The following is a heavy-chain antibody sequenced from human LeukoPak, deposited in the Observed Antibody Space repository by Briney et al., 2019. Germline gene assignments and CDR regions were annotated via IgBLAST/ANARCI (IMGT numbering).Heavy chain of an antibody. CDR1: GGSMSSYY. J-gene: IGHJ4*02. CDR3: ARHTHSIARYYFDY. Sequence: SETLSLTCTVSGGSMSSYYWSWVRQPPGKGLEWIGHIYSSESTNYNPSLKSRVTMSVDTSNNQFSLRPSSVTAADTAVYYCARHTHSIARYYFDYWGQGTLVTVSS. V-gene: IGHV4-59*01. CDR2: IYSSEST. D-gene: IGHD6-13*01.